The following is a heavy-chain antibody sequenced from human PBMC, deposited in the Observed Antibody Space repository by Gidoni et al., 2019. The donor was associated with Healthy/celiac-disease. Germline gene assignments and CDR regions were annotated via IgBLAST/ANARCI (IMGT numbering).Heavy chain of an antibody. D-gene: IGHD2-2*01. CDR1: VATFRRYA. Sequence: QVQLVQSGAEGRKPGSSVKVSWKASVATFRRYAISWVRQAPGQGLEWMGGIIPIFGTANYAQKFQGRVTITADESTSTAYMELSSLRSEDTAVYYCASPPDDRAAISYYYYGMDVWGQGTTVTVSS. CDR2: IIPIFGTA. J-gene: IGHJ6*02. CDR3: ASPPDDRAAISYYYYGMDV. V-gene: IGHV1-69*01.